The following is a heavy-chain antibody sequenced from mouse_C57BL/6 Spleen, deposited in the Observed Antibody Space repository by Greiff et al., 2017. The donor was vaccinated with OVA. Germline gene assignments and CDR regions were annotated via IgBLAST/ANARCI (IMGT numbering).Heavy chain of an antibody. CDR1: GYSITSGYY. Sequence: DVKLQESGPGLVKPSQSLSLTCSVTGYSITSGYYWNWIRQFPGNKLEWMGYISYDGSNNYNPSLKNRISITRDTSKNQFFLKLNSVTTEDTATYYCARDDGNYGGFDYWGQGTTLTVSS. CDR2: ISYDGSN. J-gene: IGHJ2*01. V-gene: IGHV3-6*01. CDR3: ARDDGNYGGFDY. D-gene: IGHD2-1*01.